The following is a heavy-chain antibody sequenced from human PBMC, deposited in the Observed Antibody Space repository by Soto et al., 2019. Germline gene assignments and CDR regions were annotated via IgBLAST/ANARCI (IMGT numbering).Heavy chain of an antibody. J-gene: IGHJ5*02. CDR3: TRVTGIGVVIYNWFDT. Sequence: SLRLSYAASGFTFCDYSLSWVRQAPGKGLDWVGFIRSKAYGGTTEYAASVKGRFTISRDDSKSIAYLQMNSLKTEDTAVYYCTRVTGIGVVIYNWFDTWGQGTLVTVSS. CDR2: IRSKAYGGTT. D-gene: IGHD3-3*01. CDR1: GFTFCDYS. V-gene: IGHV3-49*04.